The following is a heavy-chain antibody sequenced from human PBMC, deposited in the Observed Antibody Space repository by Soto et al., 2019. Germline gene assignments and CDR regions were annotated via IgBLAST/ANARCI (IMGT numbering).Heavy chain of an antibody. CDR3: TKNQRITFFGVVTPPWYFDL. V-gene: IGHV3-9*01. CDR1: GFTFEDYA. J-gene: IGHJ2*01. D-gene: IGHD3-3*01. CDR2: ITWNSGSI. Sequence: EVQLVESGGGLVQPGRSLRLSCAASGFTFEDYALHWVRQAPGKGLEWISGITWNSGSIGYADSVKGRFTISRDNAKNSLYLQMNSRRAEDTALYYCTKNQRITFFGVVTPPWYFDLWGRGTLVTVSS.